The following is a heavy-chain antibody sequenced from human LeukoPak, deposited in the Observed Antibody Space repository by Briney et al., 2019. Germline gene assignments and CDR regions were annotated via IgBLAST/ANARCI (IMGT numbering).Heavy chain of an antibody. D-gene: IGHD3-3*01. CDR1: GYSISSGYY. CDR2: IYNSGST. Sequence: SETLSLTCAVSGYSISSGYYWGWIRQPPGKGLEWIGSIYNSGSTYYNPSLKSRVTISVDTSKNQFSLKLSSVTAADTAVYYCARDPGGYYDFWSGYLSATMDVWGKGTTVTVSS. CDR3: ARDPGGYYDFWSGYLSATMDV. J-gene: IGHJ6*03. V-gene: IGHV4-38-2*02.